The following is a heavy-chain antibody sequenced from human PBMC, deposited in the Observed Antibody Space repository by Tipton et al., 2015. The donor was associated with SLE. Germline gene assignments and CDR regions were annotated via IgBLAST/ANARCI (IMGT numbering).Heavy chain of an antibody. D-gene: IGHD6-13*01. V-gene: IGHV1-18*01. J-gene: IGHJ4*02. CDR3: AKDPYSSSFYYFDY. Sequence: LQGRVTMTTDTSTSTAYMELRSLRSDDTAVYYCAKDPYSSSFYYFDYWGQGTLVTVSS.